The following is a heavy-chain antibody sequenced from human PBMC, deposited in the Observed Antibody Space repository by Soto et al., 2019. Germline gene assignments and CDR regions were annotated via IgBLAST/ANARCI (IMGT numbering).Heavy chain of an antibody. CDR1: GGSISSGGYY. Sequence: QVQLQESGPGLVKPSQTLSLTCTVSGGSISSGGYYWSWIRQHPGKGLAWIGYIYYSGSTYYNPSLKSRVTISVDTSKNQFSLKLRSVTAADTAVYYCARVTRRVAATPNGWLFDYWGQGTLVTVSS. CDR3: ARVTRRVAATPNGWLFDY. CDR2: IYYSGST. D-gene: IGHD2-15*01. J-gene: IGHJ4*02. V-gene: IGHV4-31*03.